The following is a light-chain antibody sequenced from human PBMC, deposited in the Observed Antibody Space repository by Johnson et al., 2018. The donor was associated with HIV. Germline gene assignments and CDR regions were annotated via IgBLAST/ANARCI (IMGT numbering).Light chain of an antibody. CDR2: ENN. Sequence: QSMLTQPPSVSAAPGQKVTISCSGTSSNIGNNYISWYQQLPGTAPKLLIYENNKRPSGIPYRFSGSKSGTSATLGITGLQTGDEADDYCGTWDSSLSARILGPGTKVTVL. J-gene: IGLJ1*01. CDR3: GTWDSSLSARI. CDR1: SSNIGNNY. V-gene: IGLV1-51*02.